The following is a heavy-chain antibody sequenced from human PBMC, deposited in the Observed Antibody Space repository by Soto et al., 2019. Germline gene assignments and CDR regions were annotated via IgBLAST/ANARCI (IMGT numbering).Heavy chain of an antibody. CDR2: ISSTSVYM. J-gene: IGHJ4*02. CDR3: ARGWLRDPWMY. V-gene: IGHV3-21*01. D-gene: IGHD5-12*01. Sequence: EVPLVESGGGVVKPGGSLRLSCAASGFTFSTYNMNWVRQAPGKGLEWVASISSTSVYMYYANSLKGRFTISRANAKSSLYLQVNSLRAEDTAVYYCARGWLRDPWMYWGQGALVTVSS. CDR1: GFTFSTYN.